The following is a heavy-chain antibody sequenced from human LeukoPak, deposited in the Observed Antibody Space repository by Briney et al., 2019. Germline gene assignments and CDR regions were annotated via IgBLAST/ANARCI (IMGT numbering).Heavy chain of an antibody. CDR2: ISSSSSTI. J-gene: IGHJ4*02. D-gene: IGHD3-3*01. V-gene: IGHV3-48*04. Sequence: GGSLRLSCAASGFTFSSYSMNWVRQAPGKGLEWVSYISSSSSTIYYADSVKGRFTISRDNAKNSLYLQMNSLRAEDTAVYYCARDISWSGYFEVGTTLDYWGQGTLVTVSS. CDR3: ARDISWSGYFEVGTTLDY. CDR1: GFTFSSYS.